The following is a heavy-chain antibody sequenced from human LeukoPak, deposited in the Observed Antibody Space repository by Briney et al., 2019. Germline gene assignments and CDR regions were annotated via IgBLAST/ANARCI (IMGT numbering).Heavy chain of an antibody. CDR2: MNPDGSER. CDR3: ARDGRYSYGHDAFDI. Sequence: GGSLRLSCAASGFPFSTYWMTWVRQAPGKGLEWVANMNPDGSERNYVDSVKGRFTISRDNAKNSLYLQMNSLRAEDTAVYYCARDGRYSYGHDAFDIWGQGTMVTVSS. CDR1: GFPFSTYW. V-gene: IGHV3-7*03. J-gene: IGHJ3*02. D-gene: IGHD5-18*01.